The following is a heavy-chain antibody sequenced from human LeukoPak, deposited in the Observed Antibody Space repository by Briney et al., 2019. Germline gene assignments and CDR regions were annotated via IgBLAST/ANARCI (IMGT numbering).Heavy chain of an antibody. J-gene: IGHJ4*02. D-gene: IGHD2/OR15-2a*01. Sequence: PGGSLRLSCAASGFHFSMYYMSWIRQAPGKGLEWVANIQGEGSDKYYLDSVKGRFTISRDDAKNSLSLQMNSLRAEDTAVYYCAKAHGDDVWSFNSKVLKVPYYLDYWGQGTLVTVSS. CDR2: IQGEGSDK. CDR1: GFHFSMYY. CDR3: AKAHGDDVWSFNSKVLKVPYYLDY. V-gene: IGHV3-7*03.